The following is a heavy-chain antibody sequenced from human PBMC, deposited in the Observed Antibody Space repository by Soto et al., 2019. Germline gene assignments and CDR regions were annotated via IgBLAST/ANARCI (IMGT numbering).Heavy chain of an antibody. CDR1: GGSISSGNYY. CDR3: AREGALKPFSS. V-gene: IGHV4-30-4*08. J-gene: IGHJ5*02. Sequence: SETLSLTCTVSGGSISSGNYYWSWIRQHPGRGLEWIGYIYYSGSTYYNPSLKSRVTISRDNAKNSVYLQMDSLRVEDTAVYYCAREGALKPFSSWGQGALVTVSS. CDR2: IYYSGST.